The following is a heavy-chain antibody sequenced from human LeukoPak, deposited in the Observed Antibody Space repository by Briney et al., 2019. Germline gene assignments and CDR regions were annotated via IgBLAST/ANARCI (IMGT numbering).Heavy chain of an antibody. J-gene: IGHJ4*02. V-gene: IGHV3-21*01. CDR1: GFTFSSYS. D-gene: IGHD2-2*01. CDR2: ISSSSSYI. CDR3: ARAYHPAGMLGIGY. Sequence: RSGGSLRLSCAASGFTFSSYSMNWVRQAPGKGLEWVSSISSSSSYIYYADSVKGRFTISRDNAKNSLYLQMNSLRAEDTAVYYCARAYHPAGMLGIGYWGQGTLVTVSS.